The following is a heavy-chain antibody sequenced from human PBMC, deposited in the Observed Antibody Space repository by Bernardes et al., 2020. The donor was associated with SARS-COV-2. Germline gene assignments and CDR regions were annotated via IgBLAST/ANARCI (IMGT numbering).Heavy chain of an antibody. CDR2: ISAYNGNT. D-gene: IGHD3-10*01. Sequence: ASVKVSCKASGYTFINYGISWVRQAPGQGLEWMGWISAYNGNTNYAQKLQGRVTMTTDTSTGTAYMELRSLRSDDTAVYYCVKVSGSYRLDYWGQGTLVTVSS. V-gene: IGHV1-18*04. CDR3: VKVSGSYRLDY. CDR1: GYTFINYG. J-gene: IGHJ4*02.